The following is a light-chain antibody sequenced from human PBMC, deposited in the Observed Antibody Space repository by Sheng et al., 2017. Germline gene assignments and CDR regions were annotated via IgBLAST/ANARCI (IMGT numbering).Light chain of an antibody. V-gene: IGKV1-39*01. J-gene: IGKJ5*01. CDR3: QQYDNLLLT. CDR1: QSISNY. Sequence: DIQMTQSPSTLSASVGDRVTLTCRASQSISNYLNWYQQKPGKAPKFLIYAASSLQSGVPSRFSGSGSGTDFTLTISSLQPEDFATYYCQQYDNLLLTFGQGTRLDIK. CDR2: AAS.